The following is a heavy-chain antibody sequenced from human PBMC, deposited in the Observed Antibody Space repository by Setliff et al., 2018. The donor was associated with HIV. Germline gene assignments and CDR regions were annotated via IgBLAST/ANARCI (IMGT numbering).Heavy chain of an antibody. CDR2: INPNSGGT. CDR1: GYTFTGYY. V-gene: IGHV1-2*06. D-gene: IGHD6-13*01. Sequence: ASVKVSCKASGYTFTGYYMHWARQAPGQGLEWMGRINPNSGGTNYAQKFQGRVTMTRDTSISTAYMELSRLRSDDTAVYYCARDRIAAAGTLMGYWGQGTLVTVS. CDR3: ARDRIAAAGTLMGY. J-gene: IGHJ4*02.